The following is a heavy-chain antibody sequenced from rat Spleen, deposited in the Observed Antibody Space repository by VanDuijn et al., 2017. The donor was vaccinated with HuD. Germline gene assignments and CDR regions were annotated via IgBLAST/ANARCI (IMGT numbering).Heavy chain of an antibody. J-gene: IGHJ1*01. CDR3: TTDWPFSTTVDYYDGPLSY. Sequence: EVQLVESDGGLVQPGRSLKLSCAASGFTFSTFPMVWVRQAPKKGLEWVASISTSGGSTYYRDSVKGRFTISRDNAKSTLYLQMDSLRSEDTATYYCTTDWPFSTTVDYYDGPLSYWGPGTMVTVSS. CDR2: ISTSGGST. CDR1: GFTFSTFP. D-gene: IGHD1-12*02. V-gene: IGHV5-27*01.